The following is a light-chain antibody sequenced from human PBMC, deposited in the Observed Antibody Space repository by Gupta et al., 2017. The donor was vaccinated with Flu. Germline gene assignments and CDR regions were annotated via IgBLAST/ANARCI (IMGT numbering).Light chain of an antibody. Sequence: GGNNIGSKSVPWYHQKPGQAPVLVVYDNSDRPSGIPERFSGSNSGNTATLTISRVEAGDEADYYCQVWDSGSDQYVFATGTKVTVL. CDR3: QVWDSGSDQYV. CDR2: DNS. CDR1: NIGSKS. J-gene: IGLJ1*01. V-gene: IGLV3-21*02.